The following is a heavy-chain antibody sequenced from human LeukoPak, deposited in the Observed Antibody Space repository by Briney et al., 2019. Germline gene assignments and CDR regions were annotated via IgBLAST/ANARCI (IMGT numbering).Heavy chain of an antibody. CDR3: ARGGHCSSTSCYGSAFDI. D-gene: IGHD2-2*01. J-gene: IGHJ3*02. V-gene: IGHV3-11*01. Sequence: GGSLRLSCAASGFTFSDYYMSWIRQAPGKGLEWVSYISSSGSTIYYADSVKGRFTISRDNAKNSLYLQMNSLRAEDTAVYYCARGGHCSSTSCYGSAFDIWGQGTMVTVSS. CDR1: GFTFSDYY. CDR2: ISSSGSTI.